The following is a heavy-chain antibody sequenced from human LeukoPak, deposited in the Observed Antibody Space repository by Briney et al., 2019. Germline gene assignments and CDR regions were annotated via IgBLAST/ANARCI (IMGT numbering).Heavy chain of an antibody. CDR3: ARDYFYCGGDCFVDY. CDR2: ISGGSRSI. V-gene: IGHV3-21*04. CDR1: GFTFSDYT. D-gene: IGHD2-21*02. J-gene: IGHJ4*02. Sequence: GGSLRLSCAASGFTFSDYTMSWVRQAPGKGLEWVSSISGGSRSIYYVDSVKGRFTISRDNAKNSLYLQLNSLRAEDTAIYYCARDYFYCGGDCFVDYWGQGTLVTVSS.